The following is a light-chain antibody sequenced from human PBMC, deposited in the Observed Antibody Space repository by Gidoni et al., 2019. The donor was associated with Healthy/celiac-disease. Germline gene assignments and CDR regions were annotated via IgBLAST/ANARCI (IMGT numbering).Light chain of an antibody. CDR3: QHRSNWPLT. Sequence: EIVLTQSPATLSLSPGERATLSCRASQSVNTYLAWYQQKPGQAPRLLIYDASNRATGIPARFSGSGSGPDFTLTISSLEPEDFAVYYCQHRSNWPLTFGPGTKVDIK. CDR2: DAS. V-gene: IGKV3-11*01. J-gene: IGKJ3*01. CDR1: QSVNTY.